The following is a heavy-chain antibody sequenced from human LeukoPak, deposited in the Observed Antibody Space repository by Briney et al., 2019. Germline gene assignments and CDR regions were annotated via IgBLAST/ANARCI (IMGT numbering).Heavy chain of an antibody. CDR2: IKQDGSEK. V-gene: IGHV3-7*04. CDR1: GFTFSSYW. CDR3: ARVYYYDSSGYYYFRWPGENKVAYYFDY. D-gene: IGHD3-22*01. J-gene: IGHJ4*02. Sequence: PGGSLRLSCAASGFTFSSYWMSWVRQAPGKGLEWVANIKQDGSEKYYVDSVKGRFTISRDNAKNSLYLQMNSLRAEDTAVYYCARVYYYDSSGYYYFRWPGENKVAYYFDYWGQGTLVTVSS.